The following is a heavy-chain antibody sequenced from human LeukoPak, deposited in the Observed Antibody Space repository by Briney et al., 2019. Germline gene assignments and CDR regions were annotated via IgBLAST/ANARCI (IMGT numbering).Heavy chain of an antibody. CDR2: IRYDGSNK. CDR1: GFTFSIYG. J-gene: IGHJ4*02. V-gene: IGHV3-30*02. CDR3: ATKWSFDY. D-gene: IGHD2-15*01. Sequence: GGSLRLSCAPSGFTFSIYGMHWVRQAPGKGREWVAFIRYDGSNKYYADSVKGRFTISRDNSKNTLYLQTNSLRAEHTDVYVCATKWSFDYWGQGRLVSVSS.